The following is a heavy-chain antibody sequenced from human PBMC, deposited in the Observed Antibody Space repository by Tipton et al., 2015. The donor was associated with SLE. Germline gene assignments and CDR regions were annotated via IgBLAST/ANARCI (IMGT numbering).Heavy chain of an antibody. D-gene: IGHD3-16*01. CDR3: AREDLWGIDY. J-gene: IGHJ4*02. Sequence: GSLRLSCAASGFTFYRHWMHWVRQAPGKGLVWVSRMNTDGTITSYVDSVKGRFTISRDNAKNTLYLQMNSLRAEDTAVYYCAREDLWGIDYWGQGTLVTVSS. V-gene: IGHV3-74*01. CDR2: MNTDGTIT. CDR1: GFTFYRHW.